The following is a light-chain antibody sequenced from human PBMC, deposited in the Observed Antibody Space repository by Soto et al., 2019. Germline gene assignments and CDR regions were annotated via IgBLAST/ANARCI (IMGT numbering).Light chain of an antibody. Sequence: ETVLTQSPATLSLSPGERATLSCRVSQSVSSYLAWYQQKPGQAPRLLIYDASNRATGIPARFSGSGSGTDFTLTISSLEPEDFAVYYCQQRVNWPPLTFGGGTKVELK. CDR3: QQRVNWPPLT. CDR2: DAS. V-gene: IGKV3-11*01. CDR1: QSVSSY. J-gene: IGKJ4*01.